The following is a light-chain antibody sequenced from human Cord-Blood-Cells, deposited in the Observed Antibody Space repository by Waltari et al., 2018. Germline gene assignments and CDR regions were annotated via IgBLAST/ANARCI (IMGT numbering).Light chain of an antibody. CDR2: DFS. CDR3: SSYTSSSTYV. CDR1: SSDGGGYNH. V-gene: IGLV2-14*01. J-gene: IGLJ1*01. Sequence: QSALTQPASVSGSPGQSITISCTGTSSDGGGYNHVPWYQQHPGKAPKLMIYDFSKRPSGVSNRFSGSKSGNTASLTISGLQAEDEADYYCSSYTSSSTYVFGTGTKVTVL.